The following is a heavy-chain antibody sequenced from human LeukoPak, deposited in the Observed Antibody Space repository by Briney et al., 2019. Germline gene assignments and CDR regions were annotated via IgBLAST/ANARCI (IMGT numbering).Heavy chain of an antibody. V-gene: IGHV3-21*01. J-gene: IGHJ5*02. CDR3: ARGSLDFWSGGPNWFDP. CDR1: GFTFSSYA. Sequence: GGSLRLSCAASGFTFSSYAMSWVRQAPGKGLEWVSSISSSSSYIYYADSVKGRFTISRDNAKNSLYLQMNSLRAEDTAVYYCARGSLDFWSGGPNWFDPWGQGTLVTVSS. D-gene: IGHD3-3*01. CDR2: ISSSSSYI.